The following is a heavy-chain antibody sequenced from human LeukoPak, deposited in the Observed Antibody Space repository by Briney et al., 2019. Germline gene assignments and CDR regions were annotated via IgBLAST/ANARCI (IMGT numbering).Heavy chain of an antibody. CDR2: IYHSGST. Sequence: SETLSLTCAVSGYSISSGYYWGWIRQPLGKGLEWIGSIYHSGSTYYNPSLKSRVTISVDTSKNQFSLKLSSVTAADTAVYYCARLIVVVPAAILWFDPWGQGTLVTVSS. D-gene: IGHD2-2*01. CDR3: ARLIVVVPAAILWFDP. CDR1: GYSISSGYY. J-gene: IGHJ5*02. V-gene: IGHV4-38-2*01.